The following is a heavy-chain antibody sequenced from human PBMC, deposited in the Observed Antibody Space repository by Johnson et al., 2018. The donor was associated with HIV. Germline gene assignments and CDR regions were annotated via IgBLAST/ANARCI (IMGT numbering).Heavy chain of an antibody. J-gene: IGHJ3*02. CDR3: ARVLESKVAAGSWAFDI. CDR1: GFTFSTYD. CDR2: ISYDGANK. V-gene: IGHV3-30-3*01. D-gene: IGHD6-13*01. Sequence: QVQLVESGGGLVQPGGSLRLSCVASGFTFSTYDMHWVRQAPGKGLEWVAVISYDGANKYYADSVKGRFTISRDNSKNTLYLQMNSLTTEDTAVYYCARVLESKVAAGSWAFDIWGQGTMVTVSS.